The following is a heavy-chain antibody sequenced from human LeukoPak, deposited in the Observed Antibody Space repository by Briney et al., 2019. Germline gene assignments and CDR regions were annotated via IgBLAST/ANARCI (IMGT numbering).Heavy chain of an antibody. Sequence: SVKVSCKASGGTFSSYAISWVRQAPGQGLERMGGIIPIFGTANYAQKFQGRVTITTDESTSTAYMELSSLRSEDTAVYYCARGNWNYVSYYYYYMDVWGKGTTVTVSS. V-gene: IGHV1-69*05. CDR1: GGTFSSYA. J-gene: IGHJ6*03. CDR3: ARGNWNYVSYYYYYMDV. CDR2: IIPIFGTA. D-gene: IGHD1-7*01.